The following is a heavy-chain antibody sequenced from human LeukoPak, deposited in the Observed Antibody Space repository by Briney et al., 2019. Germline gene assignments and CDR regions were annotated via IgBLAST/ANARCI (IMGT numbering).Heavy chain of an antibody. CDR1: GGSESTYY. D-gene: IGHD5-12*01. Sequence: PSETLTLTCTVSGGSESTYYWNWIRQSAGKGLEWIGRSYSSGITDYSPSLKSRATMSVDTSNNQFSLRLTSVTAADTAVYYCARALGARAYYYMDVWGKGTTVTVSS. V-gene: IGHV4-4*07. CDR3: ARALGARAYYYMDV. J-gene: IGHJ6*03. CDR2: SYSSGIT.